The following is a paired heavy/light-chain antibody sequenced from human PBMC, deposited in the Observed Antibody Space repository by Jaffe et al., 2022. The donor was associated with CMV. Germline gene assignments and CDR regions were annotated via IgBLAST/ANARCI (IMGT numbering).Heavy chain of an antibody. J-gene: IGHJ4*02. CDR1: GFTFSSYG. D-gene: IGHD2-21*02. CDR3: AKDQGPFVVVTAIQDY. Sequence: QVQLVESGGGVVQPGRSLRLSCAASGFTFSSYGAHWVRQAPGKGLEWVAVISDDGSKTYYADSVKGRFTISRDNSKNTLYLQMNSLRGEDTAVYYCAKDQGPFVVVTAIQDYWGQGTLVTVSS. CDR2: ISDDGSKT. V-gene: IGHV3-30*18.
Light chain of an antibody. CDR3: QVWDSSSAHRGV. J-gene: IGLJ3*02. Sequence: SYVLTQPPSLPVAPGQTARISCGGNNIETKSVQWYQQKPGQAPVLVIYYDNDRPSGIPERFSGSNSGNTATLTISRVEAGDAADYYCQVWDSSSAHRGVFGGGTKLTVL. V-gene: IGLV3-21*02. CDR1: NIETKS. CDR2: YDN.